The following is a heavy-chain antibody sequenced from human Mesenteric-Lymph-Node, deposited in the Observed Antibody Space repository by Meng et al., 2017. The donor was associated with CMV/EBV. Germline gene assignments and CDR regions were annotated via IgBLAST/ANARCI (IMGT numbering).Heavy chain of an antibody. J-gene: IGHJ3*02. CDR1: GYTFTSNY. V-gene: IGHV1-2*02. D-gene: IGHD3-16*02. CDR2: INPNNGGT. CDR3: ARDYRFDAFDI. Sequence: ASVKVSCKASGYTFTSNYMHWVRQAPGQGLEWMGWINPNNGGTNYAQKFQGRVTMTRDTSISTAYMELSRLRSDDTAVYYCARDYRFDAFDIWGQGTMVTVSS.